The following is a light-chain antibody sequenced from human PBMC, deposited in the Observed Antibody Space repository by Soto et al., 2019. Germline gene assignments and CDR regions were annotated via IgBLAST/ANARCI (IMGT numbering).Light chain of an antibody. V-gene: IGKV1-6*02. CDR2: AAS. J-gene: IGKJ5*01. CDR3: QQSYSTLSIT. Sequence: AIQVTQAPSYRSASVGDRVTLTCRGSQGIRNDLSWYQPTPGKAPKLLIYAASSLQSGVPSRFSGSGSGTDFTLTISSLQPEDFATYYCQQSYSTLSITFGQGTRLEIK. CDR1: QGIRND.